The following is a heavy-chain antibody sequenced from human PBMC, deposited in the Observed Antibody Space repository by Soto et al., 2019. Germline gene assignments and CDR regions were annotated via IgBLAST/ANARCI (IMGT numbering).Heavy chain of an antibody. D-gene: IGHD1-26*01. CDR3: ALGRGKPYYFDY. Sequence: QVQVVQSGVEEKKPGASVKVSCKSSRYTFTSYDVHWVRQAPGQGLEWMGLINPTGGSPNYAQTFQGRVTMTKDTSTSTVYMELSSLRSEDTAMYYCALGRGKPYYFDYWGQGTLVTVSS. J-gene: IGHJ4*02. V-gene: IGHV1-46*03. CDR2: INPTGGSP. CDR1: RYTFTSYD.